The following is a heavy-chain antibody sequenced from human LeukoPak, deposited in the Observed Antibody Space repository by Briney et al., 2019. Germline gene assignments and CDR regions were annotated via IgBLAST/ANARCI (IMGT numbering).Heavy chain of an antibody. V-gene: IGHV4-38-2*02. J-gene: IGHJ4*02. CDR3: ARVKMGATGAFDY. Sequence: TSETLSLTCTVSGYSISSGYYWGWIRQPPGKGLEWIGSIYHSGSTYYNPSLKSRVTISVDTSKNQFSLKLSSVTAADTAVYYCARVKMGATGAFDYWGQGTLVTVSS. CDR2: IYHSGST. D-gene: IGHD1-26*01. CDR1: GYSISSGYY.